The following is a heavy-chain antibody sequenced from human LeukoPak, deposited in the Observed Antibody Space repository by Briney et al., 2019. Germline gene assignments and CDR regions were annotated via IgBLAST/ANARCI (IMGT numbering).Heavy chain of an antibody. CDR1: GFTFTDYS. CDR2: MNSDGSHI. D-gene: IGHD3-10*01. J-gene: IGHJ4*02. CDR3: ARGSFGVFDY. Sequence: GGSLRLSCAASGFTFTDYSMNWVRQAPGKGLEWVSSMNSDGSHIYHAGSVEGRFTISRDNARNSLYLQMNGLRDEDTTVYYCARGSFGVFDYWGQGILVTVSS. V-gene: IGHV3-48*02.